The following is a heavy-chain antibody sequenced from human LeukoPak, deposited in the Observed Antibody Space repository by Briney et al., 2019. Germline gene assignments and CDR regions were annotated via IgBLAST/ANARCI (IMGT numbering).Heavy chain of an antibody. CDR1: GFTFSGST. V-gene: IGHV3-73*01. J-gene: IGHJ4*02. CDR3: SRHEALPGDY. D-gene: IGHD2-21*02. CDR2: IRTKANNYAT. Sequence: GGSLRLSCAASGFTFSGSTVHWVRQASGKGLDWVGHIRTKANNYATAYAASVKGRFTISSDDSKNTAYLQMNSLKIEDTAVYYCSRHEALPGDYWGQGTLVTVSS.